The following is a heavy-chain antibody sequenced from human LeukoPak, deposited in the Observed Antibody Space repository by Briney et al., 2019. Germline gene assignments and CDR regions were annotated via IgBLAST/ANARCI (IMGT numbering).Heavy chain of an antibody. CDR2: IYPGDSDT. CDR1: GYSFTSYW. V-gene: IGHV5-51*01. CDR3: ARRDEYDSSGYYHPGAFDI. J-gene: IGHJ3*02. D-gene: IGHD3-22*01. Sequence: GESLKISCKGSGYSFTSYWIGWVRQMPGKGLEWMGIIYPGDSDTRYSPSFQGQVTISADKSISTAYLQWSSLKASDTAMYYCARRDEYDSSGYYHPGAFDIWGQGTMVTVSS.